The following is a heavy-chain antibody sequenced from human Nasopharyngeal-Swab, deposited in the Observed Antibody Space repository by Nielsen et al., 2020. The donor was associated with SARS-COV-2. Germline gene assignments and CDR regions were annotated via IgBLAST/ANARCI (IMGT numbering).Heavy chain of an antibody. V-gene: IGHV4-30-4*01. Sequence: QAPGKGLEWIGYIYYSGSTYYNPSLKSRVTISVDTSKNQFSLKLSSVTAADTAVYYCARGGYDILTGSEGVDVWGKGTTVTVSS. D-gene: IGHD3-9*01. CDR2: IYYSGST. CDR3: ARGGYDILTGSEGVDV. J-gene: IGHJ6*04.